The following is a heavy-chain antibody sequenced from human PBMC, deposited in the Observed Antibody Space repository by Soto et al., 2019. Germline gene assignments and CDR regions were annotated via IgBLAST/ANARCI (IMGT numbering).Heavy chain of an antibody. CDR1: GFSFTGYY. Sequence: ASVKVSCKASGFSFTGYYIHWLRQAPGQGLEWMGWINAHSGGTEYAQKFQGRVTLTRDTSTATAYLTLTSLTSDDTALYYCAKDLTRQLAYWLDPWGQGTQVTVSS. D-gene: IGHD6-6*01. J-gene: IGHJ5*02. V-gene: IGHV1-2*02. CDR3: AKDLTRQLAYWLDP. CDR2: INAHSGGT.